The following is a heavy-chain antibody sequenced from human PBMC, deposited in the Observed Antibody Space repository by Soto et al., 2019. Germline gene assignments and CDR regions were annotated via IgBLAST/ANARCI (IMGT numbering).Heavy chain of an antibody. J-gene: IGHJ4*02. V-gene: IGHV3-30*18. CDR1: GFTFSSDG. CDR3: AKAGGYKEFDY. CDR2: ISYDGSNK. D-gene: IGHD1-1*01. Sequence: SLRLSCAGSGFTFSSDGMHWVRQAPGKGLEWVAVISYDGSNKYYADSVKGRFTISRDNSKNTLYLQMNSLRAEETAVYYCAKAGGYKEFDYWGQGTLVTVSS.